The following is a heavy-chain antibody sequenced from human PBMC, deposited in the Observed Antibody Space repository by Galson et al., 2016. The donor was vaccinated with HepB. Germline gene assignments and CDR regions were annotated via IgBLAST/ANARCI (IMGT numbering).Heavy chain of an antibody. J-gene: IGHJ6*02. CDR3: AKDLHDILTIYHYGMDV. CDR2: ISYDGSNT. V-gene: IGHV3-30*18. Sequence: SLRLSCAASAFTFNKYGMHWVRQAPGKGLEWVAVISYDGSNTFYGDSVKGRFTISRDNSQNMLYLQMNSLRHEDTAVYYCAKDLHDILTIYHYGMDVWGQGTTVTVSS. CDR1: AFTFNKYG. D-gene: IGHD3-9*01.